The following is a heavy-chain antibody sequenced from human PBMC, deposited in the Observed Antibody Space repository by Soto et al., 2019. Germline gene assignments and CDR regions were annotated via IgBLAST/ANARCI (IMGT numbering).Heavy chain of an antibody. CDR1: GYTFTTYD. CDR3: ARERKFDFWRKGLDV. Sequence: QAQLVQSGAEVRKPGASVKVSCKASGYTFTTYDINWVRQAPGQGLEWLGWMDPNSGSTGYAQNFQVRTTMSRTISRNPAHMELSSLQSEDTAVYYCARERKFDFWRKGLDVWGQGTTVTVSS. D-gene: IGHD3-3*01. J-gene: IGHJ6*02. CDR2: MDPNSGST. V-gene: IGHV1-8*01.